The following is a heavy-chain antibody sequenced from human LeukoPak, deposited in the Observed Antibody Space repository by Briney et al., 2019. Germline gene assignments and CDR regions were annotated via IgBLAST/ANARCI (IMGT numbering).Heavy chain of an antibody. CDR3: AKDSGSGWYEAHFDP. CDR1: GFTFNTYG. CDR2: IQYDGTIK. D-gene: IGHD6-19*01. V-gene: IGHV3-30*02. J-gene: IGHJ5*02. Sequence: GGSLRLSCAASGFTFNTYGMHWVRQAPGKRLEWVAFIQYDGTIKYYGDSVKGRFTISRDNSKNTLYLQMNSLRPEDTAVYYCAKDSGSGWYEAHFDPWGQGTLVTVSS.